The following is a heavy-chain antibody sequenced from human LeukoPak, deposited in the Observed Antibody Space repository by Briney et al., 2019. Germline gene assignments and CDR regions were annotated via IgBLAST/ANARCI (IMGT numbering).Heavy chain of an antibody. CDR2: IKHDGSED. CDR1: GFTVSTNS. Sequence: VGSLRLSCTVSGFTVSTNSMSWVRQAPGKGLEWVANIKHDGSEDYYLDSVKGRFTISRDNAKSSMWLQMISLRDEDTAVYYCARDQTPFYWGQGSLVTVSS. CDR3: ARDQTPFY. J-gene: IGHJ4*02. V-gene: IGHV3-7*01. D-gene: IGHD2-15*01.